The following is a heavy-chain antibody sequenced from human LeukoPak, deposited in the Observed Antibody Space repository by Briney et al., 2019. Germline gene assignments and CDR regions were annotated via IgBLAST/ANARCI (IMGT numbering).Heavy chain of an antibody. CDR3: AKDISTGGFANGYFYGMDA. CDR2: ISWNGAIM. V-gene: IGHV3-9*01. D-gene: IGHD2-8*02. CDR1: GFKFDDYG. Sequence: PGGSLRLSCATSGFKFDDYGMHWVRQAPRKGLEWVSGISWNGAIMVYADSVKGRFTISRDNAKNSLYLQMNSLRAEDTALYYCAKDISTGGFANGYFYGMDAWGQGTTVTVSS. J-gene: IGHJ6*02.